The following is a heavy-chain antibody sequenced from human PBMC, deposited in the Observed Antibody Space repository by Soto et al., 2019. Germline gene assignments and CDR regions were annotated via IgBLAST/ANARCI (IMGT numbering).Heavy chain of an antibody. CDR1: GFTFSSYG. V-gene: IGHV3-33*01. CDR3: ATGRHYYDSSVLTLDY. CDR2: IWYDGSNK. J-gene: IGHJ4*02. D-gene: IGHD3-22*01. Sequence: GGSLRLSCAASGFTFSSYGMHWVRQAPGKGLEWVAVIWYDGSNKYYADSVKGRFTISRDNSKNTLYLQMNSLRAEDRAVYYCATGRHYYDSSVLTLDYWGQGTLVTVSS.